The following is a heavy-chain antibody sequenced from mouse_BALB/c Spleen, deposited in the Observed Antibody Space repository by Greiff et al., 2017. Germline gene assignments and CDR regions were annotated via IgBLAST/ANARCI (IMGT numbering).Heavy chain of an antibody. V-gene: IGHV1-67*01. CDR3: AGGGAYYGSSHWYFDV. Sequence: QVQLKESGPELVRPGVSVKISCKGSGYTFTDYAMHWVKQSYAQSLEWIGVFSTYYGNINYNQKFKGKATMTVDKSSSTAYMELARLTSEDSAIYYCAGGGAYYGSSHWYFDVWGAGTTVTVSS. J-gene: IGHJ1*01. D-gene: IGHD1-1*01. CDR1: GYTFTDYA. CDR2: FSTYYGNI.